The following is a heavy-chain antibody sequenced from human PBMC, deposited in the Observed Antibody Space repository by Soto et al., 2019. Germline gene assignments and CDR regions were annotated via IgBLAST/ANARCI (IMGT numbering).Heavy chain of an antibody. CDR3: ARESRSITIFGVVILNWFDP. V-gene: IGHV4-4*02. Sequence: PSETLSLTCAVSGGSISSSNWWSWVRQPPGKGLEWIGEIYHSGSTNYNPSPKSRVTISVDKSKNQFSLKLSSVTAADTAVYYCARESRSITIFGVVILNWFDPWGQGTLVTVSS. D-gene: IGHD3-3*01. CDR2: IYHSGST. J-gene: IGHJ5*02. CDR1: GGSISSSNW.